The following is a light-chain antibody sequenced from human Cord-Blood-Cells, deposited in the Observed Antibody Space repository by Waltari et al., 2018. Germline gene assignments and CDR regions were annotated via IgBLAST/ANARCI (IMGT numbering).Light chain of an antibody. V-gene: IGLV2-11*01. J-gene: IGLJ3*02. Sequence: QSALTQPRSVSGSPGQSVTISCTGTSRDVCGYNYFPWYQQHPGKAPKLMIYDVSKRPSGVPDRFSGSKSGNTASLTISGLQAEDEADYYCCSYAGSYTLVFGGGTKLTVL. CDR3: CSYAGSYTLV. CDR1: SRDVCGYNY. CDR2: DVS.